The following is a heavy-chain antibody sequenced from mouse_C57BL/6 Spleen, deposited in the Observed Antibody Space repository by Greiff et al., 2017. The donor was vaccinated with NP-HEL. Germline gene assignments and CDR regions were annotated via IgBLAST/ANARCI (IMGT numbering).Heavy chain of an antibody. Sequence: EVQGVESGGGLVKPGGSLKLSCAASGFTFSDYGMHWVRQAPEKGLEWVAYISSGSSTIYYADTVKGRFTISRANAKNTLFLQMTSLRSEDTAMYYCARPGPITTVGRGFAYWGQGTLVTVSA. CDR3: ARPGPITTVGRGFAY. D-gene: IGHD1-1*01. J-gene: IGHJ3*01. CDR1: GFTFSDYG. CDR2: ISSGSSTI. V-gene: IGHV5-17*01.